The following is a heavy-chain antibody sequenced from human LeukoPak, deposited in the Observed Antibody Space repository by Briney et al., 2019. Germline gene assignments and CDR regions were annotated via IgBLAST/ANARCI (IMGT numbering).Heavy chain of an antibody. D-gene: IGHD6-19*01. CDR1: GLTFSKAW. V-gene: IGHV3-15*01. CDR3: ARDWLGIGDY. CDR2: FKCKIDCRTT. J-gene: IGHJ4*02. Sequence: GGALRLSCAGSGLTFSKAWMRGVGQAPGKGGEWIVQFKCKIDCRTTDSAAPVKDSFTISRDDSKNTLYLQMHSLKTEDTAVYYCARDWLGIGDYWGQGTLVTVSS.